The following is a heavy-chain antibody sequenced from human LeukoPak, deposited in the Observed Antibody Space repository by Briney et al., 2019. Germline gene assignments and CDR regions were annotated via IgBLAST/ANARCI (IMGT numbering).Heavy chain of an antibody. D-gene: IGHD2-2*03. CDR3: ARVLDIVVVPAAMEGAWFDP. V-gene: IGHV3-11*04. J-gene: IGHJ5*02. CDR1: GFTFSDYY. Sequence: PGGSLRLSCAASGFTFSDYYMSWIRQAPGKGLEWVSYISSSGSTIYYADSVKGRFTISRDNAKNSLYLQMNSLRAEDTAVYYCARVLDIVVVPAAMEGAWFDPWGQGTLVTVSS. CDR2: ISSSGSTI.